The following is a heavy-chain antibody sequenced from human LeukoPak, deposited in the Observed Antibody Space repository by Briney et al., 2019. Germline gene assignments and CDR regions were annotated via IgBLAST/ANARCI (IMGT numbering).Heavy chain of an antibody. CDR3: RRDSLGGDY. CDR2: IWNDGSKK. V-gene: IGHV3-33*08. Sequence: PGGSLRLSCAASGFSFSTFGMHWARRAPGKGLEWVAVIWNDGSKKFYAESVKGRFTISRDNSQNTLYLQMNRLRAEDTAVYYCRRDSLGGDYWGQGTLVTVSS. J-gene: IGHJ4*02. CDR1: GFSFSTFG. D-gene: IGHD3-16*01.